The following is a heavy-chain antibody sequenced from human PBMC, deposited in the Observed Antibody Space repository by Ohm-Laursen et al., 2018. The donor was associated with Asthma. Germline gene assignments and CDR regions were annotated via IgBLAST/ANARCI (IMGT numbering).Heavy chain of an antibody. Sequence: SLRLSCAASGFTVSPYDMNWVRQAPGKGLEWVSPISGSRSKTFYSDSVKGRFTISRDNAKNSMYLQMNSLRAEDTAVYYCARGYSSSSLFVLYYYNMDVWGQGTTVTVSS. J-gene: IGHJ6*02. D-gene: IGHD6-6*01. CDR2: ISGSRSKT. CDR1: GFTVSPYD. CDR3: ARGYSSSSLFVLYYYNMDV. V-gene: IGHV3-21*04.